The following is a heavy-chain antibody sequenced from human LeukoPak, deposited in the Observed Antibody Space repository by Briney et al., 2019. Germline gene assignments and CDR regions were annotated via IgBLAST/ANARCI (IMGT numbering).Heavy chain of an antibody. Sequence: SETLSLTCTVSGGSLSSGGYYWSWIRQHPGKGLEWIGYIYYSGSTYYNPSLKSQVTISVDTSKNQFSLKLSSVTAADTAVYYCARDLSYCGGDCYSEISAFDIWGQGTMVTVSS. CDR1: GGSLSSGGYY. V-gene: IGHV4-31*01. J-gene: IGHJ3*02. CDR3: ARDLSYCGGDCYSEISAFDI. D-gene: IGHD2-21*02. CDR2: IYYSGST.